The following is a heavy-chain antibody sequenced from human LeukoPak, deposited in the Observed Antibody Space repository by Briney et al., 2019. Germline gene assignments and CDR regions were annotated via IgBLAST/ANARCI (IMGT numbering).Heavy chain of an antibody. CDR2: IYSGGST. J-gene: IGHJ4*02. CDR1: GFTVSSNY. D-gene: IGHD3-22*01. CDR3: ARTTYYYDSSGYFDY. V-gene: IGHV3-53*01. Sequence: PGGSLRLSCAASGFTVSSNYMSWVCQAPGKGLEWVSVIYSGGSTYYADSVKGRFTISRDNSKNTLYLQMNSLRAEDTAVYYCARTTYYYDSSGYFDYWGQGTLVTVPS.